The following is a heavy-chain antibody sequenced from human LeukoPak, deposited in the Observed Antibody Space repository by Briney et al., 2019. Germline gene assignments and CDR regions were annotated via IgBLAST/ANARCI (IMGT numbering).Heavy chain of an antibody. D-gene: IGHD1-1*01. CDR1: GVSISRFY. Sequence: SETLSLTCTTSGVSISRFYWSWVRQPPGKGLEWIGNIYSGVPTYFNPSLKSRVIISVDTSKDQFSLNLTSVTAADTAMYYCVQTTGWPGFDYWGQGILVTVSS. CDR3: VQTTGWPGFDY. J-gene: IGHJ4*02. CDR2: IYSGVPT. V-gene: IGHV4-4*09.